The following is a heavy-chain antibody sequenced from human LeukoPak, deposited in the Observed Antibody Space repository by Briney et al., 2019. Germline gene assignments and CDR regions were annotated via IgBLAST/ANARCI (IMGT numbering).Heavy chain of an antibody. CDR1: GGSISSGGYS. CDR2: IYHSGST. D-gene: IGHD6-13*01. J-gene: IGHJ4*02. V-gene: IGHV4-30-2*01. CDR3: ARYSSSWYYFDY. Sequence: SETLSLTCAVSGGSISSGGYSWSWIRQPPGKGLEWIGYIYHSGSTYYNPSLKSQVTISVDRSKNQFSLKLSSVTAADTAVYYCARYSSSWYYFDYWGQGTLVTVSS.